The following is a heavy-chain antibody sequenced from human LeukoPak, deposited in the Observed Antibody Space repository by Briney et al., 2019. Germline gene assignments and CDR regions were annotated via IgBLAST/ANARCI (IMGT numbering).Heavy chain of an antibody. J-gene: IGHJ2*01. Sequence: GGSLRLSCKASGFTFSSYGMHWVHQTPGKGLEWVAFIRYDGSNKDYADSLKGRFTISRDNSKNTLSLQMNSLRAEDTAVYYCAKDSRGVFRYFDLWGRGTLVTVSS. D-gene: IGHD2-21*01. CDR3: AKDSRGVFRYFDL. CDR1: GFTFSSYG. CDR2: IRYDGSNK. V-gene: IGHV3-30*02.